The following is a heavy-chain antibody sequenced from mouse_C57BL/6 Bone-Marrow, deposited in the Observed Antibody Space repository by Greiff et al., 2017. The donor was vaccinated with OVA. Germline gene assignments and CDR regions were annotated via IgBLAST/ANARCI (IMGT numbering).Heavy chain of an antibody. Sequence: QVQLQQPGAELVKPGASVKMSCKASGYTFTSYWITWVKQRPGQGLEWIGDIYPGSGSTNYNEKFKSKATLTVDTSSSTAYMQLSSLTSEDSAVYYCARKGNYYGSSHYYAMDYWGQGTSVTVSS. D-gene: IGHD1-1*01. CDR1: GYTFTSYW. V-gene: IGHV1-55*01. CDR3: ARKGNYYGSSHYYAMDY. CDR2: IYPGSGST. J-gene: IGHJ4*01.